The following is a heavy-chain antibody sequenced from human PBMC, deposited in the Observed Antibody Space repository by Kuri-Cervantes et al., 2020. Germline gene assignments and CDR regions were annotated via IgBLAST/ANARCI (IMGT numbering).Heavy chain of an antibody. V-gene: IGHV1-8*02. D-gene: IGHD3-3*01. CDR3: ARGKRITIFGVVRPQNYYYYMDV. CDR1: GYTFTSYD. CDR2: MNPNSGNT. J-gene: IGHJ6*03. Sequence: ASVKVSCKASGYTFTSYDINWVRQATGQGLEWMGWMNPNSGNTGYAQKFQGRVTVTRNTSISTAYMELSSLRSEDTAVYYCARGKRITIFGVVRPQNYYYYMDVWGKGTTVTVSS.